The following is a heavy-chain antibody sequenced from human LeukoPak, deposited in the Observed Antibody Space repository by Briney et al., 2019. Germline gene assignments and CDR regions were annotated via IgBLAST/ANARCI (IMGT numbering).Heavy chain of an antibody. Sequence: SETLSLTCAVYGGSFSGYYWSWIRQPPGKGLEWIGEINHSGSTNYNPSLKSRVTISVDTSKNQFPLKLSSVTAADTAVYYCALTYYDFWSGYPNWFDPWGQGTLVTVSS. CDR3: ALTYYDFWSGYPNWFDP. D-gene: IGHD3-3*01. V-gene: IGHV4-34*01. CDR1: GGSFSGYY. J-gene: IGHJ5*02. CDR2: INHSGST.